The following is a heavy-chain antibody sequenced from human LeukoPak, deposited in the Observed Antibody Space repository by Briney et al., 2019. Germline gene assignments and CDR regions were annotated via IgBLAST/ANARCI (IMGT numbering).Heavy chain of an antibody. D-gene: IGHD6-19*01. CDR2: IRATAGTT. Sequence: GGSLRLACAASRFTFSSYAMTWIRQAPGKGLQWVSTIRATAGTTYYADSVRGRFTISRDNSKNTVFLEMNRLRAEDTAVYYCAKGGYTSHYDYWGQGTLVTVSS. J-gene: IGHJ4*02. CDR1: RFTFSSYA. V-gene: IGHV3-23*01. CDR3: AKGGYTSHYDY.